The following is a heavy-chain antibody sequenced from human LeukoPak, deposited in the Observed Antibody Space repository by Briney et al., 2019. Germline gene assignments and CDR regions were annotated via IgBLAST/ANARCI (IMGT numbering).Heavy chain of an antibody. Sequence: SETLSLTCTVSRGSINSRSYYWGWIRQPPWKGLEWIESIYYSGSTYYNPSLKSRVTISVDTSKNQFSLKLSSVTAADTAVYYCARTRYYYNSRSYGAPYYFDYWGQGTLVTVSS. V-gene: IGHV4-39*01. CDR2: IYYSGST. D-gene: IGHD3-10*01. CDR1: RGSINSRSYY. J-gene: IGHJ4*02. CDR3: ARTRYYYNSRSYGAPYYFDY.